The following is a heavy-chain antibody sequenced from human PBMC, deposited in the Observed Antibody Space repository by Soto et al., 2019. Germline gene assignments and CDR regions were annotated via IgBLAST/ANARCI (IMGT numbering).Heavy chain of an antibody. CDR1: GGSISSYY. CDR2: IYYSGST. D-gene: IGHD3-10*01. CDR3: ARHRYYYGSGSGSEYYFDY. V-gene: IGHV4-59*05. Sequence: PSETLSLTCAVSGGSISSYYWSWIRQPPGKGLEWIGSIYYSGSTYYNPSLKSRVTISVDTSKNQFSLKLSSVTAADTAVYYCARHRYYYGSGSGSEYYFDYWGQGTLVTVSS. J-gene: IGHJ4*02.